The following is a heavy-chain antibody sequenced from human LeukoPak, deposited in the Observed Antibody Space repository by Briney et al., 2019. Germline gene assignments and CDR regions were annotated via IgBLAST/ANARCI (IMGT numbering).Heavy chain of an antibody. CDR1: GFTSSSYA. J-gene: IGHJ5*02. D-gene: IGHD2-21*02. CDR3: ARDLAYCGGDCLKWFDP. CDR2: ISYDGSNK. V-gene: IGHV3-30-3*01. Sequence: GGSLRLSCAASGFTSSSYAMHWVRQAPGKALEWVAVISYDGSNKYYADSVKGRFTISRDNSKNTLYLQMNSLRAEDTAVYYCARDLAYCGGDCLKWFDPWGQGTLVTVSS.